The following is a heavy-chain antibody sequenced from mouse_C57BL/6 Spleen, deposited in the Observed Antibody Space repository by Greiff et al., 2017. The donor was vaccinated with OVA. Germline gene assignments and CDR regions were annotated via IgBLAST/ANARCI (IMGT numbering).Heavy chain of an antibody. CDR2: ISYDGSN. J-gene: IGHJ3*01. CDR3: ARAGGSSYAWFAY. V-gene: IGHV3-6*01. D-gene: IGHD1-1*01. CDR1: GYSITSGYY. Sequence: EVQLQESGPGLVKPSQSLSLTCSVTGYSITSGYYWNWIRQFPGNKLEWMGYISYDGSNNYNPSLKNRISITRDTSKNQFFLKLNSVTTEDTATYYCARAGGSSYAWFAYWGQGTLVTVSA.